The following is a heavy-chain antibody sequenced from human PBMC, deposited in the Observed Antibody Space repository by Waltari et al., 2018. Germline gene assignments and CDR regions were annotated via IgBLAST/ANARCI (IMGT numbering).Heavy chain of an antibody. Sequence: EVQLVQSGAEVKKPGESLKISCKGSGYSFTTYWIGWVRQMPGKGLGWMGISFPGDSDTRYSPSFQGQVTISADKSISTAYLQWSSLKASDTAIYYCARQKNGYSSGFDYWGQGTLLTVSS. CDR3: ARQKNGYSSGFDY. D-gene: IGHD6-19*01. J-gene: IGHJ4*02. CDR1: GYSFTTYW. CDR2: SFPGDSDT. V-gene: IGHV5-51*01.